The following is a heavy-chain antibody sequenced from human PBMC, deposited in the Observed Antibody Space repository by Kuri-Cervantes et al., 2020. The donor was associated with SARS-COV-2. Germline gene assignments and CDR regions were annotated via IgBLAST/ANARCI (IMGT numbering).Heavy chain of an antibody. D-gene: IGHD3-22*01. J-gene: IGHJ4*02. CDR3: ARGWLLRDY. CDR2: IYTSGST. V-gene: IGHV4-4*07. CDR1: GGSISSYY. Sequence: ESLKIFCTVPGGSISSYYWSWIRQPAGKGLEWIGRIYTSGSTNYNPSLKSRVTMSVDTSKNQFSLKLSFVTAADTAVYYCARGWLLRDYWGQGTLVTVSS.